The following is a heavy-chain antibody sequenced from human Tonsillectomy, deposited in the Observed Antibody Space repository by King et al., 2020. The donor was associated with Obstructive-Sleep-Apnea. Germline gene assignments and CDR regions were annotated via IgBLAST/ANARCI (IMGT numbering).Heavy chain of an antibody. J-gene: IGHJ6*02. CDR2: INPNSGGT. CDR3: ARGMNYDFRVMDV. D-gene: IGHD3-3*01. V-gene: IGHV1-2*04. Sequence: VQLVESGGEVKKPGASGKVSCKASGYTFTGYYMHWVRQAPGQGLEWMGWINPNSGGTNYAQKFQGWVTMTRDTSISTASMEVSRLRSDDTAVYYCARGMNYDFRVMDVWGQGTTVTVSS. CDR1: GYTFTGYY.